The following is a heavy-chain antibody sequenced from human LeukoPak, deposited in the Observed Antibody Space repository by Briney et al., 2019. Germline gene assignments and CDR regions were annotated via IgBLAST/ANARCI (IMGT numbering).Heavy chain of an antibody. J-gene: IGHJ4*02. V-gene: IGHV4-34*01. Sequence: SETLSLTCTVSGGSISSYYWSWIRQPPGKGLEWIGEINHSGSTNYKPSLKSRVTISVDTSKNQSSLKLSSVTAADTAVYYCARGRRGYGKYYFDYWGQGTLVTVSS. CDR2: INHSGST. D-gene: IGHD5-18*01. CDR1: GGSISSYY. CDR3: ARGRRGYGKYYFDY.